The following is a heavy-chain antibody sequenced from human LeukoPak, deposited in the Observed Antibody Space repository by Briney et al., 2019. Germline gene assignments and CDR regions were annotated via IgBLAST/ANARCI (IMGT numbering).Heavy chain of an antibody. D-gene: IGHD6-19*01. CDR3: AGLRRNGNDWYADDS. CDR1: GASVSSNY. J-gene: IGHJ4*02. Sequence: PSETLSLTCTVSGASVSSNYWSWIRQSAAKGLEWIGRISISDGTNYSPSLKSRVSMSVDASKNQFSLILTSATAADAAVYYCAGLRRNGNDWYADDSWGQGILVTVSS. CDR2: ISISDGT. V-gene: IGHV4-4*07.